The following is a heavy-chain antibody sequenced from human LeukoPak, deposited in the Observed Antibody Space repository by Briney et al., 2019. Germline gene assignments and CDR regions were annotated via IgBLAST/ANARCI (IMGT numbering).Heavy chain of an antibody. CDR3: AKFRGSPPNHFDY. J-gene: IGHJ4*02. Sequence: GGSLRLSCAASGFTFSNFGMHWVRQAPGKGLEWVAVISYDGSSKYYADSVKGRFTISRDNSKNTLYLQMNSLRAEDTAVYYCAKFRGSPPNHFDYWGRGTLVTVSS. V-gene: IGHV3-30*18. CDR1: GFTFSNFG. D-gene: IGHD3-10*01. CDR2: ISYDGSSK.